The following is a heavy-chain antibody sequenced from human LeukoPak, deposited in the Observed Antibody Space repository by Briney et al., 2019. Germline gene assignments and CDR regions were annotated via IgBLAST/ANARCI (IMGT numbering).Heavy chain of an antibody. CDR1: GFTFSDSA. CDR3: TTRRWAREMATIPYYFNY. V-gene: IGHV3-73*01. CDR2: IRSKTKSYAT. D-gene: IGHD5-24*01. J-gene: IGHJ4*02. Sequence: PGGSLRLSCAASGFTFSDSAMHWVRQASGKGLEWVGRIRSKTKSYATAYAASVKGRFTISRDDSKNTAYLQMNSLQTEDTAVYYCTTRRWAREMATIPYYFNYWGQETLVTVSS.